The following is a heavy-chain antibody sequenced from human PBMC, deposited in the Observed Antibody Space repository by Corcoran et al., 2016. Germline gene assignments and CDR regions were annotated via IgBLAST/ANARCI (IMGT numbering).Heavy chain of an antibody. V-gene: IGHV1-46*02. CDR1: GFILNNYH. CDR2: INISVLTT. CDR3: ASVFTSVWQEDL. D-gene: IGHD6-19*01. Sequence: QVQLVQSGAEVKRPGASVKVSCRASGFILNNYHIHWVRQAPGQGLEWMGIINISVLTTNYAQKFQGRVTMTRDTSTNTVYMELGSLTSEDTAVYFCASVFTSVWQEDLWGQGTRVTVSS. J-gene: IGHJ5*02.